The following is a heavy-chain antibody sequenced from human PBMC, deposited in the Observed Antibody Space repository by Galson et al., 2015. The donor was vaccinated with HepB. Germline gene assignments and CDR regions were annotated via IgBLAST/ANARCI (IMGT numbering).Heavy chain of an antibody. CDR2: INPDSGGT. Sequence: SVKVSCKASGYTFTSYYMHWVRQAPGLGLEWMGRINPDSGGTNYAQKFQGRVTLTSDTSISTAYMELSRLRSDDTAVYYCARVSRGGYDSSGYTFDYWGQGTLVTVSS. V-gene: IGHV1-2*06. CDR3: ARVSRGGYDSSGYTFDY. J-gene: IGHJ4*02. D-gene: IGHD3-22*01. CDR1: GYTFTSYY.